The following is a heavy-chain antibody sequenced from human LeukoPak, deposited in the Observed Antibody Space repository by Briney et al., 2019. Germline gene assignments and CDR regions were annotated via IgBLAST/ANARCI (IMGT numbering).Heavy chain of an antibody. J-gene: IGHJ5*02. V-gene: IGHV4-59*01. CDR1: GGSISSYY. CDR2: IYYSGST. CDR3: ARAGYYYGSGSPNWFDP. D-gene: IGHD3-10*01. Sequence: SETLSLTCTVSGGSISSYYWSWIRQPPGKGLEWIGYIYYSGSTNYNPSLKSRVTISVDTSKNQFSLKLSSVTAADTAVYYCARAGYYYGSGSPNWFDPWGQGTLVTVSS.